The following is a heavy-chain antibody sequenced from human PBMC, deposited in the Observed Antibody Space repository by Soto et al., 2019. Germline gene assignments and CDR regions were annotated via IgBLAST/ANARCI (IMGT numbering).Heavy chain of an antibody. V-gene: IGHV5-51*01. CDR3: ARGGYCSSSSCYLANWFDP. CDR2: IYPGDSDT. CDR1: GYSFTSYW. D-gene: IGHD2-2*01. Sequence: GESLKISCKGSGYSFTSYWIGWVRQMPGKGLEWMGIIYPGDSDTRYSPSFQGQVTISADKSVSTAYLQRSSLKASDTAMYYCARGGYCSSSSCYLANWFDPWGQGTLVTVSS. J-gene: IGHJ5*02.